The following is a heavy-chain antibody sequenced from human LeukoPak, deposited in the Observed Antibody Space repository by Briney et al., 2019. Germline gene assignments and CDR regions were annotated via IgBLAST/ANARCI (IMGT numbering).Heavy chain of an antibody. Sequence: ASVKVSCKASGGTFSSYAISWVRQAPGQGLEWMGRIIPIFGIANYAQKFQGRVTITADKSTSTAYMKLSSLRSEDTAVYYCARDPAVYNWNSLNGMDVWGQGTTVTVSS. CDR1: GGTFSSYA. CDR3: ARDPAVYNWNSLNGMDV. J-gene: IGHJ6*02. V-gene: IGHV1-69*04. CDR2: IIPIFGIA. D-gene: IGHD1-7*01.